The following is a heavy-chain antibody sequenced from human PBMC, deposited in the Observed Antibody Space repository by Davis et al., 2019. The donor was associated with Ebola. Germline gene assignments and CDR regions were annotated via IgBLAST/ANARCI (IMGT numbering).Heavy chain of an antibody. CDR3: ARDFEYYFDY. J-gene: IGHJ4*02. CDR2: IGYDGGDK. Sequence: PGGSLRLSCTASGLTFSSYGMHWVRQAPGKGLEWVAVIGYDGGDKHYADSVKGRFTISRDNSKNTLCLQMNSLRAEDTAVYYCARDFEYYFDYWGQGTLVTVSS. CDR1: GLTFSSYG. V-gene: IGHV3-33*01.